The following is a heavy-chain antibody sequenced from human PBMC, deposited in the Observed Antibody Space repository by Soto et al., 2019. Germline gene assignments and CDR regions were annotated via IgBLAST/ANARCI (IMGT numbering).Heavy chain of an antibody. CDR3: ARGSSNWAYYFDF. D-gene: IGHD6-13*01. V-gene: IGHV3-48*02. CDR1: GFTFSSYS. CDR2: ITSSGTTV. Sequence: EVHLVESGGGLVQPGGSLRLSCAASGFTFSSYSLNWVRQAPGKGLEWVSYITSSGTTVYYADSVRGRFTISRDNAKNSLYLQMNSLRDDDTAVYYWARGSSNWAYYFDFWCQGTLVTVSS. J-gene: IGHJ4*02.